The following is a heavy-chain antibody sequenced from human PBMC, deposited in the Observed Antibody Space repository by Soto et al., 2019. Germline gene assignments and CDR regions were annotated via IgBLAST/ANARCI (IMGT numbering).Heavy chain of an antibody. Sequence: GGSLRLSCAASGFTFSSYGMHWVRQAPGKGLEWVAFIWYDGSNKYYADSVKGRFTISRDNSKNTLYLQMNSLRAEDTAVYYCARDSIVVVTATRDYYYYYGMDVWGQGTTVTVSS. CDR3: ARDSIVVVTATRDYYYYYGMDV. J-gene: IGHJ6*02. CDR1: GFTFSSYG. CDR2: IWYDGSNK. V-gene: IGHV3-33*01. D-gene: IGHD2-21*02.